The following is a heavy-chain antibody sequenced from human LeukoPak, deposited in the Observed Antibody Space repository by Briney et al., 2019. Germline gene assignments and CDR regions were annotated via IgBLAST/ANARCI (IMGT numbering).Heavy chain of an antibody. V-gene: IGHV1-69*04. Sequence: PGGSLRLSCAASGFTFSSYGMHWVRQAPGKGLEWVGRIIPILGIANYAQKFQGRVTITADKSTSTAYMELSSLRSEDTAVYYCAGDPFGYWGQGTLVTVSS. D-gene: IGHD2-21*02. CDR1: GFTFSSYG. J-gene: IGHJ4*02. CDR2: IIPILGIA. CDR3: AGDPFGY.